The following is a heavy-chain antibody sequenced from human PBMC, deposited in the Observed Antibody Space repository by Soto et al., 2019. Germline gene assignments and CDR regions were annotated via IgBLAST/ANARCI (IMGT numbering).Heavy chain of an antibody. CDR3: ATLYDYVWGSYRRPPYYFDY. J-gene: IGHJ4*02. CDR2: ISGTGYT. CDR1: GFTFSTYV. D-gene: IGHD3-16*02. V-gene: IGHV3-23*01. Sequence: EVQLLESGGGLVQPGESLRLSCAASGFTFSTYVMSWVRQAPGKGLEWVSGISGTGYTYYADSVKGRFTLSRDNSKNTLYLQIHNLRAEETDVYYCATLYDYVWGSYRRPPYYFDYWGQGTLVTVSS.